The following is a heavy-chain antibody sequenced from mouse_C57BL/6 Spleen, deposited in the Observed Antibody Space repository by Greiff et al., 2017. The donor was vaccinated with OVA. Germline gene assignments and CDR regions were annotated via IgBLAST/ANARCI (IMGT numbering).Heavy chain of an antibody. CDR1: GFTFSDYG. CDR2: ISSGSSTI. CDR3: ARRMITTSYYYAMDY. J-gene: IGHJ4*01. V-gene: IGHV5-17*01. Sequence: EVKVVESGGGLVKPGGSLKLSCAASGFTFSDYGMHWVRQAPEQGLEWVAYISSGSSTIYYADTVKGRFTISRDNAKNTLFLQMTSLRSEDTAMYYCARRMITTSYYYAMDYWGQGTSVTVSS. D-gene: IGHD2-4*01.